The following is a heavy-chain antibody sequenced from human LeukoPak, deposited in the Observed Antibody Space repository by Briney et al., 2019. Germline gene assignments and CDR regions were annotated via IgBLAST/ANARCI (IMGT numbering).Heavy chain of an antibody. CDR1: GGSISNGGYS. D-gene: IGHD3-22*01. CDR2: IYYSGST. Sequence: SETLSLTCTVSGGSISNGGYSWSWIRQHPGKGLEWIGYIYYSGSTYYNPSLKSRVTISVDTSKNQFSLKLSSVTAADTAVYYCARWDYYDSSGYYWGQGTLVTVSS. V-gene: IGHV4-31*03. J-gene: IGHJ4*02. CDR3: ARWDYYDSSGYY.